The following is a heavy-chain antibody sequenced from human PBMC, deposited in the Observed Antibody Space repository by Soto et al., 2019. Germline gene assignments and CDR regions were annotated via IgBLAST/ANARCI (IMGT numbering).Heavy chain of an antibody. Sequence: GGSLRLSCAASGFTFSSYAMSWVRQAPGEGLEWVSAISGSGGSTYYADSVKGRFTISRDNSKNTLYLQMNSLRAEDTAVYYCARVGSGWPGRNWFDPWGQGTLVTVSS. CDR1: GFTFSSYA. CDR3: ARVGSGWPGRNWFDP. V-gene: IGHV3-23*01. J-gene: IGHJ5*02. CDR2: ISGSGGST. D-gene: IGHD6-19*01.